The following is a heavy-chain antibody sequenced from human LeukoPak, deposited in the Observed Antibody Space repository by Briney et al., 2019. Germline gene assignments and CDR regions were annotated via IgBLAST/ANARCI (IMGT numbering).Heavy chain of an antibody. D-gene: IGHD5-18*01. CDR1: GFTFSTYV. J-gene: IGHJ4*02. CDR3: AKDDTWIQLWYDY. CDR2: ISGSGGNA. Sequence: PGGSLRLSCTASGFTFSTYVMTWVRQTPGKGLEWVSAISGSGGNAYYADSVKGRFTISRDNSKNMLYLQMNSLRAEDTAVYYCAKDDTWIQLWYDYWGQGTVVTVSS. V-gene: IGHV3-23*01.